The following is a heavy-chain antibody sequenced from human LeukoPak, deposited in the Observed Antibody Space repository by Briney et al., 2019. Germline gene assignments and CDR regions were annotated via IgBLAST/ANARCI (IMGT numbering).Heavy chain of an antibody. CDR2: ISYSGST. Sequence: SETLSLTCTVSGYSVSSGYHYWSWIRQPPGKNLEWIGYISYSGSTSYNPSLESRVSISVDTSKNQFSLKLNSVTAADTAIYYCARVTPGYTGGGADYYYMDVWGKGTTVTVSS. CDR3: ARVTPGYTGGGADYYYMDV. V-gene: IGHV4-30-4*08. J-gene: IGHJ6*03. CDR1: GYSVSSGYHY. D-gene: IGHD6-25*01.